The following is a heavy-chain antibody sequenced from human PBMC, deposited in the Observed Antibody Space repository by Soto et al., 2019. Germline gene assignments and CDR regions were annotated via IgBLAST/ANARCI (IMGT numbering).Heavy chain of an antibody. CDR3: ARRKGITAPRFDP. Sequence: QVQLQQWGAGLLKPSETLSLTCAVYGGSFSDYYWSWIRQPPGKGLEWIGDINHSGSTNSNPSLKSRVTISVETSKSQFSLKVTSVTAADTAVYYCARRKGITAPRFDPWGQGTLVTVSS. V-gene: IGHV4-34*01. CDR1: GGSFSDYY. J-gene: IGHJ5*02. D-gene: IGHD6-13*01. CDR2: INHSGST.